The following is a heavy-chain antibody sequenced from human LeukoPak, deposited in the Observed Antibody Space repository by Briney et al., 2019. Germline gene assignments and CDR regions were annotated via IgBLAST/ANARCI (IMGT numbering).Heavy chain of an antibody. CDR3: ARDSGKGYYDFWSGYTSLNYYMDV. D-gene: IGHD3-3*01. CDR1: GYTFTSYY. J-gene: IGHJ6*03. CDR2: INPNSGGT. V-gene: IGHV1-2*02. Sequence: ASVKVSCKASGYTFTSYYMHWVRQAPGQGLEWMGWINPNSGGTNYAQKFQGRVTMTRDTSISTAYMELSRLRSDDTAVYYCARDSGKGYYDFWSGYTSLNYYMDVWGKGTTVTVSS.